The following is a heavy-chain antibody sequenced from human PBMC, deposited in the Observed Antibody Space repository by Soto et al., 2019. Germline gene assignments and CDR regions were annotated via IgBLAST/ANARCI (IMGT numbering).Heavy chain of an antibody. CDR1: GGTFSSYA. J-gene: IGHJ5*02. Sequence: QVQLVQSGAEVKKPGSSVKVSCKASGGTFSSYAISWVRQAPGQGLEWMGGIIPIFGTANYAQKFQGRVTLTADESTSTAYMELSSLRSEDMAVYYCARDNIVVVPAAITHNWFDPWGQGTLVTVSS. CDR2: IIPIFGTA. D-gene: IGHD2-2*01. CDR3: ARDNIVVVPAAITHNWFDP. V-gene: IGHV1-69*01.